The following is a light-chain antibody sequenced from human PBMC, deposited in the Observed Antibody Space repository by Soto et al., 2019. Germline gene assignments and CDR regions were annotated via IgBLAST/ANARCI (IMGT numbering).Light chain of an antibody. V-gene: IGLV2-14*01. Sequence: QSALTQPASLSGSPGQSITISCTGTSTDIGSYNYDSWYQQYPGEAPKVIIYDVSHRPAGVSNRFSGSKSGNTASLTISGLHTQDEADYYCSSYTRATTYVFGTGTKLTVL. J-gene: IGLJ1*01. CDR3: SSYTRATTYV. CDR2: DVS. CDR1: STDIGSYNY.